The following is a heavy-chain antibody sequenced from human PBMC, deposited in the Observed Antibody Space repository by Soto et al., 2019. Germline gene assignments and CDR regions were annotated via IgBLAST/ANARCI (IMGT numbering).Heavy chain of an antibody. CDR2: ISGSGGST. Sequence: EVQLLESGGGLVQPGGSLRLSCAASGFTFSSYAMSWFRQAPGKGLEWVSAISGSGGSTYYADSVKGRFTISRDNSKNTLYMQMNSLRAEDTAVYYCAKGAICSSTSWPIYNWFDPWGQGTLVTVSS. D-gene: IGHD2-2*01. V-gene: IGHV3-23*01. CDR1: GFTFSSYA. CDR3: AKGAICSSTSWPIYNWFDP. J-gene: IGHJ5*02.